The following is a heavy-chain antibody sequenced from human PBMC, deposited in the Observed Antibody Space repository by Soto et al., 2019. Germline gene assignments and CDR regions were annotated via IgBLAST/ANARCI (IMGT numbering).Heavy chain of an antibody. CDR1: GGSISSFY. CDR2: IYYSGST. V-gene: IGHV4-59*01. CDR3: AGYYDSSGYYFSY. J-gene: IGHJ4*02. Sequence: LETLCLTCTVSGGSISSFYWSWIRQPPGKGLEWIGYIYYSGSTNYNPSLKSRVTISVDTSKNQFSLKLSSVTAADTAVYYCAGYYDSSGYYFSYWGQGTLVTVSS. D-gene: IGHD3-22*01.